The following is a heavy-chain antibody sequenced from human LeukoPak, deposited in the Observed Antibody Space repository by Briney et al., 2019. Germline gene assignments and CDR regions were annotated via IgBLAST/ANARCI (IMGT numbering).Heavy chain of an antibody. CDR2: IIPIFGTA. D-gene: IGHD4-17*01. CDR3: ATMPYYGDYEDPIYSGDY. J-gene: IGHJ4*02. CDR1: GGTFSSYA. Sequence: ASVKVSCKASGGTFSSYAISWVRQAPGQGLEWMGGIIPIFGTANYAQKFQGRVTITTDESTSTAYMELSSLRSEDTAVYYCATMPYYGDYEDPIYSGDYWGQGTLVTVSS. V-gene: IGHV1-69*05.